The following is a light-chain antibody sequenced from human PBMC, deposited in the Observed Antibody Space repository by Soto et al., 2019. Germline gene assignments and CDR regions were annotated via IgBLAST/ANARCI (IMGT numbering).Light chain of an antibody. CDR1: QDISNY. Sequence: DIQMTQSPSSLSASVGDRVTITCQASQDISNYLNWYQQKPGKAPNLLIYAASSLQSGVPSRFSGSGSGTDFTLTISSLQPEDFATYYCQQSYSTPRTFGQGTKVDIK. V-gene: IGKV1-39*01. CDR2: AAS. CDR3: QQSYSTPRT. J-gene: IGKJ1*01.